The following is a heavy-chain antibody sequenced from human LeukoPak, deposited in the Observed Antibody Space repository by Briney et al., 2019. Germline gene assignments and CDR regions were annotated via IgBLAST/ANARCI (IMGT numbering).Heavy chain of an antibody. CDR3: ARSPYSESYYGDAFDI. V-gene: IGHV3-48*04. Sequence: GGSLRLSCAASGFTFGSYWMHWVRQAPGKGLEWVSYISSSGSSIYYADSVKGRFTISRDNAKNSLYLQMNSLRAEDTAVYYCARSPYSESYYGDAFDIWGQGTMVTVSS. J-gene: IGHJ3*02. CDR2: ISSSGSSI. D-gene: IGHD1-26*01. CDR1: GFTFGSYW.